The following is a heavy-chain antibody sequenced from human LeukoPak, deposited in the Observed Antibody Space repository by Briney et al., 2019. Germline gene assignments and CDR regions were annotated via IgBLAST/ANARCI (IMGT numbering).Heavy chain of an antibody. CDR3: AAESIYYDSSGYYSR. V-gene: IGHV3-11*05. CDR2: ISSSSSYT. J-gene: IGHJ4*02. CDR1: GFTFSDYY. D-gene: IGHD3-22*01. Sequence: NSGGSLRLSCAASGFTFSDYYMSWIRQAPGKGLELVSYISSSSSYTNYADSVKGRFTISRDNAKNSLYLQMNSLRAEDTAVYYCAAESIYYDSSGYYSRWGQGTLVTVSS.